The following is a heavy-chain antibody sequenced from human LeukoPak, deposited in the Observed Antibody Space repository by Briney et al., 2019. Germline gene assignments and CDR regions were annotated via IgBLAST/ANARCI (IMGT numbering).Heavy chain of an antibody. V-gene: IGHV4-59*08. CDR2: IYYSGST. CDR1: GGSISSYY. D-gene: IGHD3-10*01. Sequence: PSETLSLTCTVSGGSISSYYWSWIRQPPGKGLEWIGYIYYSGSTNYNPSLKSRVTISVDTSKNQFSLKLSSVTAADTAVYYCARLIDTMVRGVIIRWFDPWGQGTLVTVSS. J-gene: IGHJ5*02. CDR3: ARLIDTMVRGVIIRWFDP.